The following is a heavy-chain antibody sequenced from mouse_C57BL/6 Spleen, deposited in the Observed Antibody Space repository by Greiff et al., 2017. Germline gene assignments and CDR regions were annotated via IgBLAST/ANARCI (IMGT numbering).Heavy chain of an antibody. Sequence: EVQLVESGGGLVQPGGSMKLSCVASGFTFSNYWMNWVRQSPEKGLEWVAQIRLKSDNYATHYAESVKGRFTISRDDSKSSVYLQMNNLRAEDTGIYYCTGDTYWYFDVWGTGTTVTVSS. J-gene: IGHJ1*03. CDR1: GFTFSNYW. CDR3: TGDTYWYFDV. CDR2: IRLKSDNYAT. V-gene: IGHV6-3*01.